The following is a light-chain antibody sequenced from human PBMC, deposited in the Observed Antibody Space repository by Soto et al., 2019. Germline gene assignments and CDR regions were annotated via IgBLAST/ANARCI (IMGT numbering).Light chain of an antibody. V-gene: IGKV1-39*01. Sequence: DIQMTQSPSSLSASVGDRVTITCRASQSISSYLNWYQQKPGKAPKLLIYAASSLQSGVPSRFSGSGSGTDFTLTISSLQPEDSATYYCQQSNSFPLTFGGGTKVDI. J-gene: IGKJ4*01. CDR3: QQSNSFPLT. CDR1: QSISSY. CDR2: AAS.